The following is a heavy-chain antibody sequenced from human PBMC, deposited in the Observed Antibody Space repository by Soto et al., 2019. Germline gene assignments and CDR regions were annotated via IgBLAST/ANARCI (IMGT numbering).Heavy chain of an antibody. CDR2: INHSGST. V-gene: IGHV4-34*01. CDR3: ARVVAAAAHHTTYYYGMDV. CDR1: GGSFSGYY. J-gene: IGHJ6*02. Sequence: SETLSLTGAAYGGSFSGYYCSWIRQPPGKGLEWIGEINHSGSTNYNPSLKSRVTISVDTSKNQFSLKLSSVTAADTAVYYCARVVAAAAHHTTYYYGMDVWGQGTTVTSP. D-gene: IGHD6-13*01.